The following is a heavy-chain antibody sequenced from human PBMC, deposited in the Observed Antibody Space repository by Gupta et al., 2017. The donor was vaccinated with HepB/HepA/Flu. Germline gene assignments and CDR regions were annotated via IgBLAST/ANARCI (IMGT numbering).Heavy chain of an antibody. CDR3: ARRYSSGSFDI. D-gene: IGHD6-19*01. CDR1: GGSISSSSYY. V-gene: IGHV4-39*01. CDR2: IYYSGST. J-gene: IGHJ3*02. Sequence: QLQLQESGPGLVKPSETLSLTCTVSGGSISSSSYYWGWIRQPPGKGLEWIGSIYYSGSTYYNPSLKSRVTISVDTSKNQFSLKLSSVTAADTAVYYCARRYSSGSFDIWGQGTMVTASS.